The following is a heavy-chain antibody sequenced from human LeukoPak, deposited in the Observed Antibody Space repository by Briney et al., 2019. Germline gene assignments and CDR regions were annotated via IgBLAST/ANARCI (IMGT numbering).Heavy chain of an antibody. Sequence: ASVKVSCKASGYTFSSYYMHWVRQAPGQGLEWMGIINPSGGTTSYAQKFQGRLTMTRDTSTSTVLMELSSLRSEDTAVYYCARGPPGRVYDSSKRGLFDPWGQGTLVTVSS. CDR2: INPSGGTT. CDR3: ARGPPGRVYDSSKRGLFDP. D-gene: IGHD3-22*01. V-gene: IGHV1-46*01. J-gene: IGHJ5*02. CDR1: GYTFSSYY.